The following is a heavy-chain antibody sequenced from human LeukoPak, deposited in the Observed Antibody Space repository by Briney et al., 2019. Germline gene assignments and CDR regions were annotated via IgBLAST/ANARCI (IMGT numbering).Heavy chain of an antibody. CDR3: ATGAASIGWLSHDH. CDR1: GFTFSSFS. CDR2: ISGSASIT. V-gene: IGHV3-23*01. J-gene: IGHJ4*02. D-gene: IGHD2-15*01. Sequence: GGSLRLSCAASGFTFSSFSMSWVRQTPGKGLEWVSDISGSASITKYADSVKGRFIISRDNSKNTLFLQMNSLTAEDTAVYYCATGAASIGWLSHDHWGQGTLVTASS.